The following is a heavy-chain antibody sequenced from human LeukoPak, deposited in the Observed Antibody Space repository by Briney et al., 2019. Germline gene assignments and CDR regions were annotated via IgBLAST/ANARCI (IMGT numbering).Heavy chain of an antibody. CDR3: ARDLGTRDGYNPPNPFDN. Sequence: EASVKVSCKASGYTFTSYGISWVRQAPGQGLEWMGWISAYNGNTNYAQKLQGRVTMTTDTSTSTAYMELRSLRSDDTAVYYCARDLGTRDGYNPPNPFDNWGQGTLVTVSS. J-gene: IGHJ4*02. CDR2: ISAYNGNT. CDR1: GYTFTSYG. V-gene: IGHV1-18*01. D-gene: IGHD5-24*01.